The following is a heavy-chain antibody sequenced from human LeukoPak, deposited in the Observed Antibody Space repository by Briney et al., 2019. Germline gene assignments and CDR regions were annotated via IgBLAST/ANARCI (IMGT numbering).Heavy chain of an antibody. D-gene: IGHD1-26*01. V-gene: IGHV4-61*02. CDR1: AGSISSGSYY. Sequence: PSETLSLTCTVSAGSISSGSYYWSWIRQPAGKGLEWIGRIYTSGSTNYNPSLKSRVTISVDTSKNQFSLKLSSVTAADTAVYYCARGATRAYNWFDPWGQGTLVTVSS. J-gene: IGHJ5*02. CDR3: ARGATRAYNWFDP. CDR2: IYTSGST.